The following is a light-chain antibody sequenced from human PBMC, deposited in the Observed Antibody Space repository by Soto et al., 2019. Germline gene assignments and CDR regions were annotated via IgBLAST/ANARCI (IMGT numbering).Light chain of an antibody. Sequence: EIVMTQSPATLSVSPGDRATLSCRASQSVSSNLAWYQQKPGQAPRLLIYGASTRATGFPARFSCSGSGTEFPLTISSLQSEDVAVDYCQQYNNWSPANTFGEGTKLEIK. V-gene: IGKV3-15*01. CDR3: QQYNNWSPANT. CDR1: QSVSSN. J-gene: IGKJ2*01. CDR2: GAS.